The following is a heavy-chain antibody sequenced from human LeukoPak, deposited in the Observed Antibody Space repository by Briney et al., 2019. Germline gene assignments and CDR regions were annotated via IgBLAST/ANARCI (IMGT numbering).Heavy chain of an antibody. Sequence: GGSLRLSCAASGFTFSSYAVSWVRQAPGKGLEWVSAISGSGGSTYYADSVKGRFTISRDNSKNTLYLQMNSLRAEDTAVYYCAKGIVVVPAAMVDYWGQGTLVTVSS. CDR2: ISGSGGST. D-gene: IGHD2-2*01. CDR3: AKGIVVVPAAMVDY. V-gene: IGHV3-23*01. J-gene: IGHJ4*02. CDR1: GFTFSSYA.